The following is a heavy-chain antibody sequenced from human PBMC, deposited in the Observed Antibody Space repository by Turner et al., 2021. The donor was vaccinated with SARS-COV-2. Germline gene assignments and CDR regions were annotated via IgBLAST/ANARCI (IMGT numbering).Heavy chain of an antibody. CDR3: ARTRKSCRYISGWYAWENYFDY. Sequence: EVQLVESGGGLVRPGGSLRLSCAASGFTFDDYGMSWVRQAPGKGLEWVSGINWNGGSTGYADSMKSRFTISRDNDKNSLYLKMNSLRAEDTALYHCARTRKSCRYISGWYAWENYFDYWGQGTLVTVSS. D-gene: IGHD6-19*01. V-gene: IGHV3-20*01. CDR2: INWNGGST. J-gene: IGHJ4*02. CDR1: GFTFDDYG.